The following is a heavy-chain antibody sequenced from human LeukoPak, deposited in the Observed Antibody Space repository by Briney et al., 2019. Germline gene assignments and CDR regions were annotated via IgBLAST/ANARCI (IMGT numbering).Heavy chain of an antibody. CDR3: AAEYCSGGSCYFDY. D-gene: IGHD2-15*01. J-gene: IGHJ4*02. CDR2: IVVGSGNT. V-gene: IGHV1-58*01. Sequence: WIVVGSGNTNYAQKFQERVTITRDMSTSTAYMELSSLRSEDTAVYYCAAEYCSGGSCYFDYWGQGTLVTVSS.